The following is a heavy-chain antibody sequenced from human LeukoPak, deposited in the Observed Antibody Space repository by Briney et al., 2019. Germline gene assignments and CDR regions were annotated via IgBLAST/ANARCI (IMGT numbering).Heavy chain of an antibody. Sequence: SETLSLTCTVSGGSISSYYWSWIRQPPGKGLEWIGYIYYSGSTNYNPSLKSRVTISVDTSKNQFSLKLSSVTAADTAVYYCARENRYYGSGSYFDYWGQGTLVTVSS. D-gene: IGHD3-10*01. CDR3: ARENRYYGSGSYFDY. J-gene: IGHJ4*02. CDR1: GGSISSYY. V-gene: IGHV4-59*01. CDR2: IYYSGST.